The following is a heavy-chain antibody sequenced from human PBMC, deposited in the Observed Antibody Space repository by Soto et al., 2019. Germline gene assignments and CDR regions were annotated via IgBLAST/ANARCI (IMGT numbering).Heavy chain of an antibody. Sequence: GGSLRLSCAASGFIFSRYWMSWVRQAPGKGLEWVANIKQDGSEQHSVDSVKGRFTISRDNAKNSLHLQMDSLRAEDTAVYFCARIRYYHDSSGYYYYYGMDVWGQGTTVTVSS. D-gene: IGHD3-22*01. J-gene: IGHJ6*02. CDR2: IKQDGSEQ. CDR1: GFIFSRYW. V-gene: IGHV3-7*05. CDR3: ARIRYYHDSSGYYYYYGMDV.